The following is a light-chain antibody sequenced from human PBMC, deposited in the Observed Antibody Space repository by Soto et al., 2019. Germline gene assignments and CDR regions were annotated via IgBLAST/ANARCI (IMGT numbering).Light chain of an antibody. V-gene: IGKV3-15*01. J-gene: IGKJ1*01. CDR2: GAS. Sequence: ETVLTQAPATLSVSPCGRATLSCRASQSISDTLAWYQQKPGQAPRLLIHGASTRATGFPARFSGSGSGTDFTLTISSRQSEDIASYYCQQYNNWPWTFGQGTKVDI. CDR3: QQYNNWPWT. CDR1: QSISDT.